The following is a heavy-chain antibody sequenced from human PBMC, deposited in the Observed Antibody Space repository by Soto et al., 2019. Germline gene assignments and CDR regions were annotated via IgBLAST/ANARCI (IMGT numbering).Heavy chain of an antibody. Sequence: ASVKVSCKASGYTLSRYAIHWVRQAPGQRLEWMGWINASNGNTKYSQKFEGRVTLTTDTSANTVYMELSSLRFEDTALYYCARDQQFRNWFDSWGQGTLVTVSS. D-gene: IGHD6-13*01. CDR3: ARDQQFRNWFDS. CDR1: GYTLSRYA. J-gene: IGHJ5*01. V-gene: IGHV1-3*01. CDR2: INASNGNT.